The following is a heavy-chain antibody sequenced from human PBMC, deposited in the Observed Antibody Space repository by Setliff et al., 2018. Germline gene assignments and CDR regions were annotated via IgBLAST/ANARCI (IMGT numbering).Heavy chain of an antibody. CDR1: GSTFSSYA. CDR2: ISYDGSNK. CDR3: ARDPSPLGATTRFDY. D-gene: IGHD1-26*01. J-gene: IGHJ4*02. V-gene: IGHV3-30-3*01. Sequence: GSLRLSCAASGSTFSSYAMHWVRQAPGKGLEWVAVISYDGSNKYYADSVKGRFTISRDNSKNTLYLQMNSLRAEDTAVYYCARDPSPLGATTRFDYWGQGTLVTVSS.